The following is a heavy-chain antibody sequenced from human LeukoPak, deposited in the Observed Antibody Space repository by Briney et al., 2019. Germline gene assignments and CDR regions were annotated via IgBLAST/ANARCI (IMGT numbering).Heavy chain of an antibody. CDR1: GYTFTDYY. CDR2: INPNSGGT. V-gene: IGHV1-2*02. CDR3: ARDGPLPSAAPPIFPDY. J-gene: IGHJ4*02. Sequence: ASVKVSCKASGYTFTDYYMHWVRQAPGQGLEWMGWINPNSGGTIYAHNFKGRVTMTRDSSISTVYMELSRLRFDDTAVCYCARDGPLPSAAPPIFPDYGGQGTWVPVPP. D-gene: IGHD6-13*01.